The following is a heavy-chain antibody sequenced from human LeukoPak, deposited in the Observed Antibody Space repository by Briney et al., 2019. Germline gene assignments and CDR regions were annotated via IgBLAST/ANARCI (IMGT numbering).Heavy chain of an antibody. D-gene: IGHD5-18*01. CDR1: GFTFSSYA. V-gene: IGHV3-23*01. J-gene: IGHJ4*02. CDR2: ISGSGGST. CDR3: SNKGTRRGYSYGRRGNYFDY. Sequence: QTGGSLRLSCAASGFTFSSYAMSWVRQAPGKGLQWVSAISGSGGSTYYADSVKGRFTISRDNSKNTLYLQMNSLRAEDTAVYYCSNKGTRRGYSYGRRGNYFDYWGQGTLVTVSS.